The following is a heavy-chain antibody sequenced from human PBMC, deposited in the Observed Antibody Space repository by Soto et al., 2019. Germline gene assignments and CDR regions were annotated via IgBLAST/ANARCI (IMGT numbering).Heavy chain of an antibody. V-gene: IGHV5-51*01. CDR2: IYPGDSDT. CDR1: GYSFASYW. D-gene: IGHD6-6*01. J-gene: IGHJ6*02. Sequence: PGESLRISYQGSGYSFASYWIGWVRQMPGKDLEWMGIIYPGDSDTRYSPSFQGQVTISADKSLRTAYLQWTSLKASDTASYYCARTRSFTLGFYYDGMDVWGQGTTVTVSS. CDR3: ARTRSFTLGFYYDGMDV.